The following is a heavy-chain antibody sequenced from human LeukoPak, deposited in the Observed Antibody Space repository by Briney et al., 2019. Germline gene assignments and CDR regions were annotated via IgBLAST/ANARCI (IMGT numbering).Heavy chain of an antibody. V-gene: IGHV4-34*01. D-gene: IGHD3-16*02. CDR3: ARGRPSIVMITFGGVIPFDY. CDR1: GGSISSYY. CDR2: INHSGST. J-gene: IGHJ4*02. Sequence: SETLSLTCNVSGGSISSYYWSWIRQPPGKGLEWIGEINHSGSTNYNPSLKSRVTISVDTSKNQFSLKLSSVTAADTAVYYCARGRPSIVMITFGGVIPFDYWGQGTLVTVSS.